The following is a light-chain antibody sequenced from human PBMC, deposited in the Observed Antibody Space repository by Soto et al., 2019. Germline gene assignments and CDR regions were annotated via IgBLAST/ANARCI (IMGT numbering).Light chain of an antibody. Sequence: EIVLTQSPGTLSLSPEERATLSCRASQSVNSKYLAWYQQKPGQAPRVLIYGTSIRASGVPERFSGGGSGTDFTLTITRLEPEDFAVYYCQQYGSSLFTFGPGTKVDFK. J-gene: IGKJ3*01. CDR3: QQYGSSLFT. V-gene: IGKV3-20*01. CDR2: GTS. CDR1: QSVNSKY.